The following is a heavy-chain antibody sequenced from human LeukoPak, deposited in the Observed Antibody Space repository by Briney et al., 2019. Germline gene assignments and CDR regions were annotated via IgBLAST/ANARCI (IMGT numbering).Heavy chain of an antibody. Sequence: SETLSLTCTVSGGSISSGDYYWSWIRQPPGKGLEWIGSIYYSGSTYYNPSLKSRVTISVDTSKNQFSLKLSSVTAADTAVYYCARDDTYSYGLDYWGQGTLVTVSS. V-gene: IGHV4-39*07. CDR2: IYYSGST. CDR3: ARDDTYSYGLDY. D-gene: IGHD5-18*01. J-gene: IGHJ4*02. CDR1: GGSISSGDYY.